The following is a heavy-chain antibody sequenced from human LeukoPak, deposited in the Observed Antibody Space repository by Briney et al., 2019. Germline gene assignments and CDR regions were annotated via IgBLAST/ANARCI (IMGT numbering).Heavy chain of an antibody. CDR1: GYSFTSYW. CDR3: ASPTAMASSGMDV. CDR2: IYPGDSDT. J-gene: IGHJ6*02. Sequence: GESLKISCKGSGYSFTSYWIGWVRQMPGKGLEWMGIIYPGDSDTRYSPSFQGQVTISADKSISTAYLQWSSLKASDTTMYYCASPTAMASSGMDVWGQGTTVTVSS. D-gene: IGHD5-18*01. V-gene: IGHV5-51*01.